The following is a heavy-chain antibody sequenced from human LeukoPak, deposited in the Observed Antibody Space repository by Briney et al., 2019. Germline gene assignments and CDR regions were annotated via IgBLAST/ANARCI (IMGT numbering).Heavy chain of an antibody. V-gene: IGHV4-59*01. CDR3: AREVGYMVRGVIFTYYGMDV. CDR1: GGSISSYY. Sequence: SETLSLTCTVSGGSISSYYWSWIRQPPGKGLEWIGYIYYSGSTNYNPSLKSRVTISVDTSKNQFSLKLSSVTAADTAVYYCAREVGYMVRGVIFTYYGMDVWGQGTTVTVSS. D-gene: IGHD3-10*01. CDR2: IYYSGST. J-gene: IGHJ6*02.